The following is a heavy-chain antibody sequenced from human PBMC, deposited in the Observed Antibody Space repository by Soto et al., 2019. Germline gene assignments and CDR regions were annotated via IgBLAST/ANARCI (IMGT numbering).Heavy chain of an antibody. CDR1: VGTFSSYA. J-gene: IGHJ2*01. V-gene: IGHV1-69*12. D-gene: IGHD3-22*01. Sequence: QVQLVQSGAEVKKPGSSVKVSCKASVGTFSSYAISWVRQAPGQGLEWMGGIIPIFGTANYAQKIQGKVTITADEATSTAYIELSSLRSEDTVVYYCARDHDSSGYYLRGYFDLWGRGTLVTVSS. CDR3: ARDHDSSGYYLRGYFDL. CDR2: IIPIFGTA.